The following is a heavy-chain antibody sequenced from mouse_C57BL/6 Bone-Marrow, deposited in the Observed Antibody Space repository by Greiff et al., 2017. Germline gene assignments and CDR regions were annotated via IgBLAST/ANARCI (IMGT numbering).Heavy chain of an antibody. V-gene: IGHV1-55*01. Sequence: QVQLQQPGAELVKPGASVKMSCKASGYTFTSYWITWVKQRPGQGLEWIGDIYPGSGSTNYNEKFKSKATLTVDTSSSTAYMQLSSLTSEDSAVYYGARDYDGPARFAYWGQGTLVTVSA. CDR3: ARDYDGPARFAY. CDR2: IYPGSGST. D-gene: IGHD2-3*01. J-gene: IGHJ3*01. CDR1: GYTFTSYW.